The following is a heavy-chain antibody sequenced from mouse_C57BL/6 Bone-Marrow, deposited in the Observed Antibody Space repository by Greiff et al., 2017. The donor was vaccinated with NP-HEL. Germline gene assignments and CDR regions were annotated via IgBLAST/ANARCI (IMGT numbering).Heavy chain of an antibody. CDR2: INYDGSST. D-gene: IGHD2-3*01. Sequence: EVQRVESEGGLVQPGSSMKLSCTASGFTFSDYYMAWVRQVPEKGLEWVANINYDGSSTYYLDSLKSRFIISRDNAKNILYLQMSSLKSEDTATYYCARVDGYLYYFDYWGQGTTLTVSS. V-gene: IGHV5-16*01. J-gene: IGHJ2*01. CDR3: ARVDGYLYYFDY. CDR1: GFTFSDYY.